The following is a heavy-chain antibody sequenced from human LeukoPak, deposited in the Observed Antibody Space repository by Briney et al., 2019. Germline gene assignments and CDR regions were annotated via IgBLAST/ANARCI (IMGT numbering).Heavy chain of an antibody. CDR1: GYAFTGYY. CDR2: INPNSGGT. J-gene: IGHJ6*02. D-gene: IGHD6-13*01. Sequence: ASVTVSCKASGYAFTGYYMHWVRQAPGQGLEGMGWINPNSGGTNYAQKFQGRVTMTRYTSISTAYMELSRLRSDDTAVYYCARGGSWYGSYYYGMDVWGQGTTVTVSS. CDR3: ARGGSWYGSYYYGMDV. V-gene: IGHV1-2*02.